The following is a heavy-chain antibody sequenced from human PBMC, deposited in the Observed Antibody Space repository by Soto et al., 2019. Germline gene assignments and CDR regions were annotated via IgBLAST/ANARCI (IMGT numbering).Heavy chain of an antibody. CDR1: GGSISGYY. CDR2: IYYSGST. CDR3: ASSAPDYYYDSSGFDN. Sequence: SETLSLTCTVSGGSISGYYWSWIRQPPGKGLEWIGNIYYSGSTNYKPSLKSRVTISVDTSKNQFSLKLSSVTAADTAVYYCASSAPDYYYDSSGFDNWGQGALVTVSS. V-gene: IGHV4-59*01. D-gene: IGHD3-22*01. J-gene: IGHJ4*02.